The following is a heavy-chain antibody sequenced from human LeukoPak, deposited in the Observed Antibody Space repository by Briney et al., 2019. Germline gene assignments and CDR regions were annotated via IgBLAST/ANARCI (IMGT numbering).Heavy chain of an antibody. CDR1: GFTFSSYA. D-gene: IGHD2-21*02. V-gene: IGHV3-30*01. CDR2: ISYDGSNK. CDR3: ARARSHIVVVTALVV. Sequence: PGRSLRLSCAASGFTFSSYAMHWVRQAPGKGLEWVAVISYDGSNKYYADSVKGRFTISRDSSKNTLYLQMNSLRAEDTAVYYCARARSHIVVVTALVVWGQGTLVTVSS. J-gene: IGHJ4*02.